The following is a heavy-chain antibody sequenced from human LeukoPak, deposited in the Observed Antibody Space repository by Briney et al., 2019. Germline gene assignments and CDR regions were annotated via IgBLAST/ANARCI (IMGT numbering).Heavy chain of an antibody. CDR1: GGTFSSYT. CDR3: AREISMTTVPNGAFDY. V-gene: IGHV1-69*04. D-gene: IGHD4-17*01. J-gene: IGHJ4*02. CDR2: IIPILGIA. Sequence: SVKVSCKASGGTFSSYTIGWVRQAPGQGLEWMGRIIPILGIANYAQKFQGRVTITADKSTSTAYMELSSLRSEDTAVYYCAREISMTTVPNGAFDYWGQGTLVTVSS.